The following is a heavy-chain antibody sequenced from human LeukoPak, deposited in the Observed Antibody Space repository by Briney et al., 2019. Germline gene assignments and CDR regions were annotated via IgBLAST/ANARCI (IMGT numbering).Heavy chain of an antibody. Sequence: GGSLRLSCAASGFNFSSYWMCWVRQAPGKGLEWVVNIKQDGSEKYYVDSVKGRFTISRDNAKNSLYLQMNSLRAEDTAVYYCARDKPYGDSSDYWGQGTLVTVSS. J-gene: IGHJ4*02. V-gene: IGHV3-7*01. D-gene: IGHD4-17*01. CDR2: IKQDGSEK. CDR3: ARDKPYGDSSDY. CDR1: GFNFSSYW.